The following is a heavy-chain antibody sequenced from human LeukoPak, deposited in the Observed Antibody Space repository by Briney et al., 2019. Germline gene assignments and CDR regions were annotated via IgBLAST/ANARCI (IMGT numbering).Heavy chain of an antibody. J-gene: IGHJ6*02. Sequence: PGGSLRLSCAASGFTFSSYAMSWVRQAPGKGLEWVSAISGSGGSTYYADSVKGRFTISRDNSKNTLYLQMNSLRSEDTAVYYCARGIPVTTRAYYYYGMDVWGQGTTVTVSS. CDR2: ISGSGGST. V-gene: IGHV3-23*01. D-gene: IGHD4-17*01. CDR1: GFTFSSYA. CDR3: ARGIPVTTRAYYYYGMDV.